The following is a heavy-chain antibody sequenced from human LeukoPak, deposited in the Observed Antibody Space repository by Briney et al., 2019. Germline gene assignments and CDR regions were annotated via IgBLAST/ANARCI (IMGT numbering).Heavy chain of an antibody. Sequence: SETLSLTCTVSGGSISSSSYYWGWIRQPPGKGLEWIGSINYRGDTDYNPSLKSRVTISIDPSKKQFSLKVNSVTAADTAVYYCVRDRQYCSGGNCYSEDLPDSWGQGTLVTVSS. V-gene: IGHV4-39*07. D-gene: IGHD2-15*01. CDR2: INYRGDT. J-gene: IGHJ4*02. CDR1: GGSISSSSYY. CDR3: VRDRQYCSGGNCYSEDLPDS.